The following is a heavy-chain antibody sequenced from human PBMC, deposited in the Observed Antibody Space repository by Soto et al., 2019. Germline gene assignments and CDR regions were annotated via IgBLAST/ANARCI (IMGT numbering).Heavy chain of an antibody. CDR1: GFPFSSYA. J-gene: IGHJ4*02. D-gene: IGHD3-3*01. Sequence: EVQLLASGGGLSQPGGSLRLSCAASGFPFSSYAMSWVRQAPGKGLEWVSAVGGSGGDTYYADSVKGRFTVSRDNAENTVYLQLNSLRVEDTAIYYCARRTWRGRADYWGQGILVTVSS. V-gene: IGHV3-23*01. CDR2: VGGSGGDT. CDR3: ARRTWRGRADY.